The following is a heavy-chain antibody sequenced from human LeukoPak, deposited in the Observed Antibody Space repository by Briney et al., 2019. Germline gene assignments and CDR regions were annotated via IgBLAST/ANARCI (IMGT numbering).Heavy chain of an antibody. V-gene: IGHV3-7*05. CDR3: ASNKLHYYDSSGYYLHDY. CDR1: GFTFSSYW. D-gene: IGHD3-22*01. Sequence: PGGSLRLSCEASGFTFSSYWMSWVRQAPGKGLEWVANIKQDGGEKYYVDSVKGRFTISRDNAKNSLYLQMNSLRAEDTAVYYCASNKLHYYDSSGYYLHDYWGQGTLVTVSS. J-gene: IGHJ4*02. CDR2: IKQDGGEK.